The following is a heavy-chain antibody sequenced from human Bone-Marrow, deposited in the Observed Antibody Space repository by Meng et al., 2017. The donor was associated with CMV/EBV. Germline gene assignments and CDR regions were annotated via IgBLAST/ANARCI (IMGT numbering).Heavy chain of an antibody. V-gene: IGHV1-18*01. CDR3: ARGPYCSSTSCYGLRAFDI. CDR2: ISAYNGNT. Sequence: SVKVSCKASGYTFTSYGISWVRQAPGQGLEWMGWISAYNGNTNYAQKLQGRVTMTTDTSTSTAYMELRSLRSDDTAVYYCARGPYCSSTSCYGLRAFDIWGQGTMVTVSS. J-gene: IGHJ3*02. CDR1: GYTFTSYG. D-gene: IGHD2-2*01.